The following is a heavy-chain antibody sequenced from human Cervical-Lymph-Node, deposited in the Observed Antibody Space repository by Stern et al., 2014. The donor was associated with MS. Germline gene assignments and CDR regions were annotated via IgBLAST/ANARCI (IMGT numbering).Heavy chain of an antibody. J-gene: IGHJ4*02. D-gene: IGHD3-9*01. CDR1: GGSILRTDW. Sequence: VQLFESGPGLVKPSGTLSLTCAVSGGSILRTDWWSWVRQPPGKGLEWIGEVYHSGYANYNPSLKSRVTISVDKSKNQFSLNLTSVTAADTALYYCASRTLTFPYYFDSWGQGTLVTVSS. CDR2: VYHSGYA. V-gene: IGHV4-4*02. CDR3: ASRTLTFPYYFDS.